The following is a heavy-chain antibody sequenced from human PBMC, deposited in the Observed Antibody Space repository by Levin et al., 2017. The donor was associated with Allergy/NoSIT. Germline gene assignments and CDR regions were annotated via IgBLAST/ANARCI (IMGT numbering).Heavy chain of an antibody. CDR1: GFLFTTYA. CDR3: AKLPHSRGKDYFDY. J-gene: IGHJ4*02. V-gene: IGHV3-23*01. D-gene: IGHD3-22*01. Sequence: GGSLRLSCVASGFLFTTYAMTWVRQAPGKGLEWVSTISDGGGAYISYTDSVKGRFTISRDNSKHTVYLQMNSLRAEDTAVYFCAKLPHSRGKDYFDYWGQGTLVTVSS. CDR2: ISDGGGAYI.